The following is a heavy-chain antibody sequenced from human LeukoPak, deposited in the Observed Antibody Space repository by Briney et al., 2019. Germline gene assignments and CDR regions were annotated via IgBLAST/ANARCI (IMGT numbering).Heavy chain of an antibody. J-gene: IGHJ4*02. V-gene: IGHV3-23*01. CDR1: GFTFSSYA. D-gene: IGHD1-26*01. Sequence: QTGGSLRLSCAASGFTFSSYAMSWVRQAPGKGLEWVSAISGSGGYTYYADSVKGRFTISRDNSKNTLSLQMDSLRAEDTAVYYCVKLRGIYLDFDYWGQGTLVTVSS. CDR3: VKLRGIYLDFDY. CDR2: ISGSGGYT.